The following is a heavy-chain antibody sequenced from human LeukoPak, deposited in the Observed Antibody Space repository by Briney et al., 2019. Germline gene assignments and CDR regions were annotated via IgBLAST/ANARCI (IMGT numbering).Heavy chain of an antibody. Sequence: ASVKVSCKVSGYTLTELSMHWVRQAPGKGLEWMGGFDPEDGETIYAQKFQGRVTMTEDTSTDTAYMELSRLRSDDTAGYYCARAFPPPYYYYYYMDVWGKGTTVTVSS. J-gene: IGHJ6*03. CDR3: ARAFPPPYYYYYYMDV. V-gene: IGHV1-24*01. CDR2: FDPEDGET. CDR1: GYTLTELS.